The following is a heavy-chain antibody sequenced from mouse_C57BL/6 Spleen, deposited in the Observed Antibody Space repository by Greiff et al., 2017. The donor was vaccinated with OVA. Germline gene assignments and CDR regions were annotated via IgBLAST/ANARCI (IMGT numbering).Heavy chain of an antibody. V-gene: IGHV1-69*01. CDR2: IDPSDSYT. CDR3: ARRFPYYYAMDY. J-gene: IGHJ4*01. Sequence: VQLQQPGAELVMPGASVKLSCKASGYTFTSYWMHWVKQRPGQGLEWIGEIDPSDSYTNYNQKFKGKSTLTVDKSSSTAYMQLSSLTSEDSAVYYCARRFPYYYAMDYWGQGTSVTVSS. CDR1: GYTFTSYW.